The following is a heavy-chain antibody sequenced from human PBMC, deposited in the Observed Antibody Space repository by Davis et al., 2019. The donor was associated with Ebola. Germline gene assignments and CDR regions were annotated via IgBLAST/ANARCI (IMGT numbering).Heavy chain of an antibody. D-gene: IGHD3-10*01. CDR2: IYYSGST. CDR1: GGSISSYY. CDR3: ARGILWFGKLPLNWFDP. Sequence: MPSETLSLTCTVSGGSISSYYWSWIRQPPGKGLEWVGYIYYSGSTNYNPSPKSRVTISVDTSKNQFSLKLSSVTAAATAVYYCARGILWFGKLPLNWFDPWGQGTLVTVSS. J-gene: IGHJ5*02. V-gene: IGHV4-59*01.